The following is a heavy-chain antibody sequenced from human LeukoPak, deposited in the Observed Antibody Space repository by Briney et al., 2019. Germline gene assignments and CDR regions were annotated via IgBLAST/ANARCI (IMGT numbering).Heavy chain of an antibody. D-gene: IGHD1-26*01. Sequence: GGSLRLSCAASGFTFSSYGMHWVRQAPGKGLEWVAVIWYDGSNKYYADSVKGRFTISRDNSKNTLYLQMNSLRAEDTAVYYCAKDKSGSYSNIDYWGQGTLVTVSS. V-gene: IGHV3-33*06. CDR2: IWYDGSNK. J-gene: IGHJ4*02. CDR1: GFTFSSYG. CDR3: AKDKSGSYSNIDY.